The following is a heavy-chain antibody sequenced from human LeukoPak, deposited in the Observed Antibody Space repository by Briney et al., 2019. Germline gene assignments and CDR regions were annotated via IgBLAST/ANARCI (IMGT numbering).Heavy chain of an antibody. CDR1: GFTFSSYA. V-gene: IGHV3-23*01. D-gene: IGHD5-12*01. Sequence: GGSLRLSCAASGFTFSSYAMSWVRQAPGKGLEWVSAISGSGGSTYYADSVKGRFTISRDNSKNTLYLQMNSLRAEDTAVYYYAKVPEWLRFLNWGQGTLVTVSS. CDR3: AKVPEWLRFLN. CDR2: ISGSGGST. J-gene: IGHJ4*02.